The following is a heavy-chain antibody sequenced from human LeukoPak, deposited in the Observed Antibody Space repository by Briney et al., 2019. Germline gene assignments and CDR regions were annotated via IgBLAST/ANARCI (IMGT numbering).Heavy chain of an antibody. Sequence: PSETLSLTCTVSGGSISSSSYYWGWIRQPPGKGLEWIGSIYYSGSTYYNPSLKSRVTTSVDTSKNQFSLKLSSVTAADTAVYYCARFEFRIAAAGTANFDYWGQGTLVTVSS. CDR2: IYYSGST. CDR1: GGSISSSSYY. J-gene: IGHJ4*02. V-gene: IGHV4-39*01. D-gene: IGHD6-13*01. CDR3: ARFEFRIAAAGTANFDY.